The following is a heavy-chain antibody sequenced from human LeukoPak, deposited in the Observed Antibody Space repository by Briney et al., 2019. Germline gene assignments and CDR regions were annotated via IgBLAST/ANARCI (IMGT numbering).Heavy chain of an antibody. V-gene: IGHV1-18*01. D-gene: IGHD6-19*01. J-gene: IGHJ3*02. CDR2: ISAYNGNT. Sequence: GSVKVSCKASGYTFTSYGISWVRQAPGQGLEWMGWISAYNGNTNYAQKLQGRVTMTTDTSTSTAYMELRSLRSDDTAVYYCARDMDEQWLIREGDAFDIWGQGTMVTVSS. CDR3: ARDMDEQWLIREGDAFDI. CDR1: GYTFTSYG.